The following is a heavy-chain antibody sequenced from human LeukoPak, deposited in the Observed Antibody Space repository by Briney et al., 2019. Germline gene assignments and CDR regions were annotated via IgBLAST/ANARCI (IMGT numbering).Heavy chain of an antibody. CDR2: ISSSGSTI. D-gene: IGHD3-3*01. V-gene: IGHV3-11*04. CDR1: GFTFSDYY. J-gene: IGHJ3*02. CDR3: ARDLRYYDFWSGYYRSRDAFDI. Sequence: GGSLRLSCAASGFTFSDYYMSWIRQAPGKGLEWVSYISSSGSTIYYADSVKGRFTISRDNAKNSLYLQMNRLRAEDTAVYYCARDLRYYDFWSGYYRSRDAFDIWGQGTMVTVSS.